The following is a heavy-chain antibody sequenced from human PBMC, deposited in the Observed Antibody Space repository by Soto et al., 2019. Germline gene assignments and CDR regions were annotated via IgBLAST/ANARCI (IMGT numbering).Heavy chain of an antibody. CDR2: INNSGST. CDR1: GGSFSGYY. J-gene: IGHJ6*03. D-gene: IGHD3-10*01. Sequence: SETLSLTCAVYGGSFSGYYWSWIRQPPGKGLEWIGEINNSGSTNYNPSLKSRVTISVDTSKNQFSLKLSSVTAADTAVYYCASPRGRKNYYGSGSYYNMDVWGKGTTVTVSS. CDR3: ASPRGRKNYYGSGSYYNMDV. V-gene: IGHV4-34*01.